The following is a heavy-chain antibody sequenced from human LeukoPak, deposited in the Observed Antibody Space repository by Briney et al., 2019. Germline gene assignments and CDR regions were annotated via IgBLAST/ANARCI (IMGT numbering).Heavy chain of an antibody. V-gene: IGHV4-59*12. D-gene: IGHD3-9*01. CDR2: IYYSGST. Sequence: SETLSLTCTVSGGSISSYYWSWIRQPPGKGLEWIGYIYYSGSTNYNPSLKSRVTISVDRSKNQISLKLSSVTAADTAVYYCARGDYETLNYWGQGSLVTVSS. CDR3: ARGDYETLNY. CDR1: GGSISSYY. J-gene: IGHJ4*02.